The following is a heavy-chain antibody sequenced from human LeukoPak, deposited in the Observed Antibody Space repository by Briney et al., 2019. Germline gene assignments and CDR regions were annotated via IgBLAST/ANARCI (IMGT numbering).Heavy chain of an antibody. J-gene: IGHJ4*02. V-gene: IGHV1-18*01. CDR2: ISGYSGNT. Sequence: ASVKVSCTASGYTFTNFGISWVRQAPGQGLEWMGWISGYSGNTNYAQKFQGRVTMTTDTSTTTTTAYMELRSLRAEDTAVYYCARVLGAGDSWELLHHGYYFDYWGQGTLVTVSS. CDR3: ARVLGAGDSWELLHHGYYFDY. CDR1: GYTFTNFG. D-gene: IGHD1-26*01.